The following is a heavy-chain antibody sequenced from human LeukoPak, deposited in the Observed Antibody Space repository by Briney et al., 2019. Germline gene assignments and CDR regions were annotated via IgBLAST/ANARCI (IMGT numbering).Heavy chain of an antibody. CDR3: GRGGHYFDP. V-gene: IGHV4-59*11. J-gene: IGHJ5*02. Sequence: SETLSLTCVVSGGSISGHYWSWTRQPPGEGLEWIGYISDSGSTTYNPSLESRVTILVDTSKKQFSLKLRAVTAADTAVYFCGRGGHYFDPWGQGTLVIVSS. D-gene: IGHD1-26*01. CDR2: ISDSGST. CDR1: GGSISGHY.